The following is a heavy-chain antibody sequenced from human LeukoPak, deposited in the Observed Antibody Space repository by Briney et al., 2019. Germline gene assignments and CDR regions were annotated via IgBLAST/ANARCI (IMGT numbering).Heavy chain of an antibody. V-gene: IGHV3-33*01. Sequence: RTGGSLRLSCAASGFTFSSYGMHWVRQAPGKGREWVAVIWYDGSNKYYADSVKGRFTISRDNSKNTLYLQMNSLRAEDTAVYYRARDSSGYYSFDYWGQGTLVTVSS. CDR2: IWYDGSNK. CDR3: ARDSSGYYSFDY. J-gene: IGHJ4*02. CDR1: GFTFSSYG. D-gene: IGHD3-22*01.